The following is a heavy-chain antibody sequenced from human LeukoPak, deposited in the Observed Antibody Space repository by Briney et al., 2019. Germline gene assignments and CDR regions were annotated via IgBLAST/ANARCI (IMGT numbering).Heavy chain of an antibody. CDR3: AREYGSGSYYIPRNWFDP. CDR2: IYYSGST. J-gene: IGHJ5*02. D-gene: IGHD3-10*01. Sequence: SETLSLTCTVSGGSISSYYWSWIRQHPGKGLEWIGYIYYSGSTYYNPSLKSRVTISVDTSKNQFSLKLSSVTAADTAVYYCAREYGSGSYYIPRNWFDPWGQGTLVTVSS. CDR1: GGSISSYY. V-gene: IGHV4-59*06.